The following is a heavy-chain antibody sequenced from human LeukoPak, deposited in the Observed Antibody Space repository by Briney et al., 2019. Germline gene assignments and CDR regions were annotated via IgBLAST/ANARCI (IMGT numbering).Heavy chain of an antibody. Sequence: SETLSLTCAVYGGSFSGYYWSWIRQPPGKGVEWSGEINHSGSTNSHPSLKSRVTISVDTSKTQFSLKLRSVTAADTAVYYCARADYGFWSGYFYWGQGTLVTVSS. CDR3: ARADYGFWSGYFY. CDR1: GGSFSGYY. V-gene: IGHV4-34*01. D-gene: IGHD3-3*01. CDR2: INHSGST. J-gene: IGHJ4*02.